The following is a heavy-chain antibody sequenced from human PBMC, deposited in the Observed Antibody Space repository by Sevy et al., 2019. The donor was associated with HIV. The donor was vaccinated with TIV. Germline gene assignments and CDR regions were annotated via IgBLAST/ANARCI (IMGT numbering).Heavy chain of an antibody. Sequence: SGKVSCKASGGTFSSYAITWVRQAPGQGLEWMGGIIPIFGTANYAKKFQGRVTITEDECTSTAYMELSGLRSEDTAVYYCARGESIAALPEDLQYWGQGTLVTVSS. V-gene: IGHV1-69*13. CDR1: GGTFSSYA. J-gene: IGHJ1*01. D-gene: IGHD6-6*01. CDR2: IIPIFGTA. CDR3: ARGESIAALPEDLQY.